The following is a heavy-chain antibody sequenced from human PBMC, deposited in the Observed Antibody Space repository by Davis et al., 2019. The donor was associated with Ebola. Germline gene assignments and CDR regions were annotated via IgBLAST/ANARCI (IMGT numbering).Heavy chain of an antibody. V-gene: IGHV3-7*01. CDR2: IKEDGGAK. CDR3: ASLEWAKPNY. J-gene: IGHJ4*02. CDR1: GFTFRSYW. Sequence: GESLKISCAASGFTFRSYWMHWVRQAPGKGLEGVASIKEDGGAKYYVDSVVGRFTISRDNAKNSLYLQMNNLRVDDTAVYYCASLEWAKPNYWGQGTLVTVSS. D-gene: IGHD3-3*01.